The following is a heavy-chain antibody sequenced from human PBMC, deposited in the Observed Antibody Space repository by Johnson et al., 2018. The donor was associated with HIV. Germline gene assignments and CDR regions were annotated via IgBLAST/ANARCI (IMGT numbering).Heavy chain of an antibody. CDR3: ATSLYYYDSSGFSFDAFDI. J-gene: IGHJ3*02. CDR1: GFTFSSYA. D-gene: IGHD3-22*01. V-gene: IGHV3-48*04. CDR2: ISSSGSTI. Sequence: VQLVESGGGLVQPGGSLRLSCAASGFTFSSYAMSWVRQAPGKGLEWVSAISSSGSTINYADSVKGRFTISRDNAKNSLYLQMNSLRAEDTAVYYCATSLYYYDSSGFSFDAFDIWGQGTLVTVSS.